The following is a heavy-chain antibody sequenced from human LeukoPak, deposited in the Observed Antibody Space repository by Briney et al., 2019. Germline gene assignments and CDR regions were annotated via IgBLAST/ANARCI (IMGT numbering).Heavy chain of an antibody. CDR2: VSFSRTT. J-gene: IGHJ6*02. Sequence: SETLSLTCTVSGFSVSGGGYYWSWIRQSPGKGLEWLGYVSFSRTTDYNPSLKSRVTISLDTSKNEFSLTLTSVTAADTAVYYCARDQSDRATNYGLDVWGQGTTVTVSS. D-gene: IGHD5-18*01. CDR1: GFSVSGGGYY. CDR3: ARDQSDRATNYGLDV. V-gene: IGHV4-61*08.